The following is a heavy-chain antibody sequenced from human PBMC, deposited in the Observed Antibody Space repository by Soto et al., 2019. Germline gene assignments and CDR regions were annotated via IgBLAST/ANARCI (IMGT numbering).Heavy chain of an antibody. Sequence: GGSLRLSCAYSVFTFISYEMNWVRQAPGKGLEWVSYISSSGSTIYYADSVKGRFTISRDNAKNSLYLQMNGLRAEDTAVYYCARVGGAVDYWGQGTLVTVSS. CDR2: ISSSGSTI. J-gene: IGHJ4*02. CDR1: VFTFISYE. D-gene: IGHD2-15*01. CDR3: ARVGGAVDY. V-gene: IGHV3-48*03.